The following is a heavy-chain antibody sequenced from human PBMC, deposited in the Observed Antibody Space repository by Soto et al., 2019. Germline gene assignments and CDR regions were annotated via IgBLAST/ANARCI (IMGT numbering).Heavy chain of an antibody. D-gene: IGHD5-12*01. CDR2: ICYDGSNK. Sequence: GGSLRLSCAASGFTFSSYGMHWVRQAPGKGLEWVAVICYDGSNKYYADSVKGRFTISRDNSKNTLYLQMNSLRAEDTAVYYCARDRDGYNSGFDYWGRGTLVTVSS. CDR1: GFTFSSYG. V-gene: IGHV3-33*01. J-gene: IGHJ4*02. CDR3: ARDRDGYNSGFDY.